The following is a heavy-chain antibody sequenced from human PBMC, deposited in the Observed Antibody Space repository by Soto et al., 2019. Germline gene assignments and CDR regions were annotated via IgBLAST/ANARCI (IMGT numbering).Heavy chain of an antibody. CDR1: GYTFTSYG. D-gene: IGHD4-17*01. CDR2: ISAYNGNT. CDR3: AIHPTTVTTVRGYYYYMDV. J-gene: IGHJ6*03. V-gene: IGHV1-18*01. Sequence: QVQLVQSGAEVKKPGASVKVSCKASGYTFTSYGISWVRQAPGQGLEWMGWISAYNGNTNYAQKHQGRVPMTTDTSTSTAYMELRSLRSDDTAVYYCAIHPTTVTTVRGYYYYMDVWGKGTTVTVSS.